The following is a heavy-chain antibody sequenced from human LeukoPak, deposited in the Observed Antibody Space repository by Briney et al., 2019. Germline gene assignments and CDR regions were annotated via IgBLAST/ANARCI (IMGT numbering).Heavy chain of an antibody. D-gene: IGHD6-13*01. J-gene: IGHJ4*02. CDR1: GYTFTGYY. CDR3: ARGPPPHSSSWYEAGGNDFDY. Sequence: ASVKVSCKASGYTFTGYYMHWVRQAPGQGLEWMGWINPNSGGTNYAQKFQGRVTMTRDRSISTAYMELSRLRSDDTAVYYCARGPPPHSSSWYEAGGNDFDYWGQGTLVTVSS. V-gene: IGHV1-2*02. CDR2: INPNSGGT.